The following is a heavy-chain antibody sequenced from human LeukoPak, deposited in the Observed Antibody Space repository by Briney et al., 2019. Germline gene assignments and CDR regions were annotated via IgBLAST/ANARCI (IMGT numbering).Heavy chain of an antibody. Sequence: SETLSLTCTVSGYSISSGYYWGWIRQPPGKGLEWIGSIYHSGSTYYNPSLKSRLTISADTSKNQFSLRLSSVTAADTAVYFCARGAEYYAIWRGYAGYSDYWGQGISVTVSS. J-gene: IGHJ4*02. D-gene: IGHD3-3*01. V-gene: IGHV4-38-2*02. CDR1: GYSISSGYY. CDR2: IYHSGST. CDR3: ARGAEYYAIWRGYAGYSDY.